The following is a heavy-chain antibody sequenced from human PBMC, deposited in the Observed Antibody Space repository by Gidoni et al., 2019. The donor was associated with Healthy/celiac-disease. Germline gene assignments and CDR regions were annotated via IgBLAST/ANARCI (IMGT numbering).Heavy chain of an antibody. Sequence: EVQPLESGGGLVQPGGSLRLSCGASGFTFSSYAMSWVRQAPGKGLEWVSAISGSGGSTYYADSVKGRFTISRDNSKNTLYLQLHSLRAEDTAVYYCAKDPYYDFWSGYFDYWGQGTLVTVSS. D-gene: IGHD3-3*01. CDR1: GFTFSSYA. J-gene: IGHJ4*02. CDR3: AKDPYYDFWSGYFDY. CDR2: ISGSGGST. V-gene: IGHV3-23*01.